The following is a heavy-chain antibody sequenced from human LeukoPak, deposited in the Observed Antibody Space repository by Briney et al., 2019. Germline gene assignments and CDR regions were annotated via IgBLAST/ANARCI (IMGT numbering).Heavy chain of an antibody. J-gene: IGHJ4*02. D-gene: IGHD5-24*01. V-gene: IGHV3-23*01. CDR1: GFTFSGNA. Sequence: GGSLRLSCAASGFTFSGNAMSWVRQAPGKGLEWVSVISGSGDSTSYADSVKGRFTISRDNSKNTLYLHMNSLRAEDTAVYHCAKDAPYVDMATLVKAYFFDYCGRGTLVTVSS. CDR3: AKDAPYVDMATLVKAYFFDY. CDR2: ISGSGDST.